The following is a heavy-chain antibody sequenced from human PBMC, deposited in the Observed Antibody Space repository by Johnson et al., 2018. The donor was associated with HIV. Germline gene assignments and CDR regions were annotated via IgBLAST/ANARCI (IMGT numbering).Heavy chain of an antibody. CDR2: IKQDGSEK. CDR1: GFTFSSYW. D-gene: IGHD5-18*01. V-gene: IGHV3-7*04. J-gene: IGHJ3*02. CDR3: ARGDTAMGYDAFDI. Sequence: VQLVESGGGLVQPGGSLRLSCAVSGFTFSSYWMSWVRQAPGKGLEWVANIKQDGSEKYYVDSVKGRFTISRDNAKNSLYLQMNSLRAEDTAVYYCARGDTAMGYDAFDIWGQWTMVTVSS.